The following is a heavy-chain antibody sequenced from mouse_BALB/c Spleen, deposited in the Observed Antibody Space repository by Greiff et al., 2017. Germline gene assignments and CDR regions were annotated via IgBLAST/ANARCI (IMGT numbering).Heavy chain of an antibody. Sequence: QVQLQQSGPSLVQPSQSLSITCTVSGFSLTSYGVHWVRQSPGKGLEWLGVIWRGGSTDYNAAFMSRLSITKDNSKSQVFFKMNSLQADDTAIYYCAKNDGYYYAMDYWGQGTSVTVSS. D-gene: IGHD2-3*01. CDR2: IWRGGST. CDR1: GFSLTSYG. CDR3: AKNDGYYYAMDY. J-gene: IGHJ4*01. V-gene: IGHV2-5-1*01.